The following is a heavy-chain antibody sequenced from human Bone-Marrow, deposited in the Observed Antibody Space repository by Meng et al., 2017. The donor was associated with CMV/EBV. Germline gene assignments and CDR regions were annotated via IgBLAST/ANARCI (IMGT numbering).Heavy chain of an antibody. V-gene: IGHV3-74*01. D-gene: IGHD1-26*01. CDR2: INSDGSST. CDR3: ARGRVGSFDY. Sequence: GESLKISCAASGFTFSSYWMHWVRQAPGKGLVWVSRINSDGSSTSYADSVKGRFTISRDNAKNTLYLQMNSLRAEDTAVYYCARGRVGSFDYWGQGPLVTVSS. J-gene: IGHJ4*02. CDR1: GFTFSSYW.